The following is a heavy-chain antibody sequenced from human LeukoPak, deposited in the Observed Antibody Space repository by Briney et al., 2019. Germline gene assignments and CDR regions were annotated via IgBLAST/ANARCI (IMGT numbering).Heavy chain of an antibody. CDR2: IKRDGSAR. Sequence: GRSLRLSCAASGFTFSNYWMTWVRQAPGKGPEWVANIKRDGSARNYVDSVKGRFTISRDNAKNSLYLQMNTLRVEDTAVYYCARGDWEPSDYWGQGTLVTVSS. V-gene: IGHV3-7*04. J-gene: IGHJ4*02. CDR3: ARGDWEPSDY. D-gene: IGHD1-14*01. CDR1: GFTFSNYW.